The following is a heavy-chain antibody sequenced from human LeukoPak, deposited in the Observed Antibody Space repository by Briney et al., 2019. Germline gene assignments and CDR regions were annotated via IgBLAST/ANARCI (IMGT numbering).Heavy chain of an antibody. CDR2: IIPILGIA. CDR1: VGTFSSYT. D-gene: IGHD4-11*01. Sequence: SVKVSCKASVGTFSSYTISWVRQAPGQGLEWMGRIIPILGIANYAQKFLGRVTITADKSTSTAYMELSSLRSEDTAVYYCARGRTTVTAYYYYYMDVWGKGTAVTVSS. J-gene: IGHJ6*03. CDR3: ARGRTTVTAYYYYYMDV. V-gene: IGHV1-69*02.